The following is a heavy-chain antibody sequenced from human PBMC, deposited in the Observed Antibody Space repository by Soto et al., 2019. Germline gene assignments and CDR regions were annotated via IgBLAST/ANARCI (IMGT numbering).Heavy chain of an antibody. CDR2: ISASGGLK. V-gene: IGHV3-23*01. CDR3: AREVGAPAGWLDP. J-gene: IGHJ5*02. Sequence: EVQLSESGGDLRQPGGSLRLSCAASGFTFTNYAMTWVRQTPGKGLEWVSGISASGGLKYYADSVQGRFTVSSDNSKNIRYIQIDTLGDGYTALYYCAREVGAPAGWLDPWGQGTQVTVSS. D-gene: IGHD1-26*01. CDR1: GFTFTNYA.